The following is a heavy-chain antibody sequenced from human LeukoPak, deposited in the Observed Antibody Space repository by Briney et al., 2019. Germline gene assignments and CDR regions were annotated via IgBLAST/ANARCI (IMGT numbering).Heavy chain of an antibody. Sequence: PGGSPRLSCAASGFTFSSYSMNWVRQAPGKGLEWVSAISAGSTYMYYADSVKGRFTISRDNAKNSLYLQMDNLRADDTAVYYCARAGLYSTSGLEYWGQGTLVTVSS. J-gene: IGHJ4*02. V-gene: IGHV3-21*06. D-gene: IGHD2-2*01. CDR3: ARAGLYSTSGLEY. CDR2: ISAGSTYM. CDR1: GFTFSSYS.